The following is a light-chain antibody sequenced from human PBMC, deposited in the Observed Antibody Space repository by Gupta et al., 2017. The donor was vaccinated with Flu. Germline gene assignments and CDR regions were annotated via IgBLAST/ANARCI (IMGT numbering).Light chain of an antibody. V-gene: IGKV3-20*01. J-gene: IGKJ4*01. Sequence: EIVLTQSPDTLSLSPGERATLSCRASQYVSNSYLAWYQQKPGQAPRLLIYGASSRATGIPDRFSGGGSGTDFTLTISRLEPEDFAVYYCQRYGNSPPLTFGRGTKVEIK. CDR2: GAS. CDR1: QYVSNSY. CDR3: QRYGNSPPLT.